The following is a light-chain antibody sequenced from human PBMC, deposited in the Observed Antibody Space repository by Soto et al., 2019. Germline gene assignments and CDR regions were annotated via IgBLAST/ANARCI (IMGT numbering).Light chain of an antibody. V-gene: IGKV3-20*01. J-gene: IGKJ1*01. CDR1: QTVSSSF. Sequence: EIVLTQSPGTLSLSPGERATLSCRTSQTVSSSFLAWYQQTPGQAPRLLIYDASIRATDIAARFTGSGSGTDFTLTISRLEPEDFAVYYCHQYGYLGTFGQGTKVDIK. CDR2: DAS. CDR3: HQYGYLGT.